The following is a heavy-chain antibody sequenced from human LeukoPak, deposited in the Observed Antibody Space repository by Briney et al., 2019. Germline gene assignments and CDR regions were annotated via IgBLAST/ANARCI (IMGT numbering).Heavy chain of an antibody. J-gene: IGHJ4*02. Sequence: GASVKVSCKASGYSFTAHYIHWVRQAPGQGLEWMGCINPNTGGTNYAQKFQGRVTMTSDTSTTTAYMGLSSLSSDDTAVYFCSRSSAAAGAVDYWGQGTLVTVSS. CDR3: SRSSAAAGAVDY. CDR1: GYSFTAHY. V-gene: IGHV1-2*02. CDR2: INPNTGGT. D-gene: IGHD6-19*01.